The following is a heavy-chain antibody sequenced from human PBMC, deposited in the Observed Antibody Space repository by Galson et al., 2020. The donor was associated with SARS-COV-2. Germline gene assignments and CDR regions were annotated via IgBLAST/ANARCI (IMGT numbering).Heavy chain of an antibody. CDR1: GFTFSSYG. Sequence: GESLKISCAASGFTFSSYGMHWVRQAPGKGLEWVAVIWYDGSNKYYADSVKGRFTISRDNSKNTLYLQMNSLRAEDTAVYYCASGYSYGSEGVYWGQGTLVTVSS. CDR2: IWYDGSNK. V-gene: IGHV3-33*01. J-gene: IGHJ4*02. CDR3: ASGYSYGSEGVY. D-gene: IGHD5-18*01.